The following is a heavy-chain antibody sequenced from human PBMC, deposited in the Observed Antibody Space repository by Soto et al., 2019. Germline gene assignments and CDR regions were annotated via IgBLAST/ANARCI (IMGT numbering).Heavy chain of an antibody. J-gene: IGHJ4*02. D-gene: IGHD3-9*01. CDR1: GFTVNSNY. CDR2: IYSDGST. CDR3: ATLTKYDILTGFYPC. V-gene: IGHV3-66*01. Sequence: EVQLVESGGGLVQPGGSLRLSCAASGFTVNSNYMRWVRQAPGKGLEWVSVIYSDGSTYYADSVKGRFIISRDNSNNTLYFQMNSLRAEDTAVYYCATLTKYDILTGFYPCWGQGTLVTVSS.